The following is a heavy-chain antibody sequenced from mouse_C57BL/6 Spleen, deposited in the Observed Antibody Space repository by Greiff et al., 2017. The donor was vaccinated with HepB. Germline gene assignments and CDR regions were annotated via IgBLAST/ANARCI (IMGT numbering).Heavy chain of an antibody. J-gene: IGHJ4*01. Sequence: QVQLQQPGAELVKPGASVKLSCKASGYTFTSYWMQWVKQRPGQGLEWIGEIDPSDSYTNYNQKFKGKATLTVDTSSSTAYMQLSSLTSEDSAVYYCARTRAPSKDYAMDYWGQVTSVTVSS. D-gene: IGHD3-3*01. CDR3: ARTRAPSKDYAMDY. V-gene: IGHV1-50*01. CDR1: GYTFTSYW. CDR2: IDPSDSYT.